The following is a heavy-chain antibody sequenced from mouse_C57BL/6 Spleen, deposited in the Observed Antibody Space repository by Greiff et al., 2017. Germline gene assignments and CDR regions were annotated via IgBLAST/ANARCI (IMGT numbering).Heavy chain of an antibody. CDR3: ARLTGTSY. V-gene: IGHV5-17*01. CDR2: ISSGSSTI. CDR1: GFTFSDYG. J-gene: IGHJ2*01. Sequence: EVQLVESGGGLVKPGGSLKLSCAASGFTFSDYGMHWVRQAPEKGLEWVAYISSGSSTIYYADTVQGRFTISRDNAKNTLFLQMTSLRSEDTAMYYCARLTGTSYWGQGTTLTVSS. D-gene: IGHD4-1*01.